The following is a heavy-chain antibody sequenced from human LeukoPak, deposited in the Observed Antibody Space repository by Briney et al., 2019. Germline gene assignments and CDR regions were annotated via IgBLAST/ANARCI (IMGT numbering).Heavy chain of an antibody. V-gene: IGHV4-39*01. Sequence: SETLSLTCTVSGGSISSSSYYWGWIRQPPGKGLEWIGSIYYSGSTYYNPSLKSRVTISVDTSKNQFSLKLSSVTAADTAVYYCARLPFYSSSSQYYFDYWGQGTLVTVSS. J-gene: IGHJ4*02. D-gene: IGHD6-6*01. CDR2: IYYSGST. CDR3: ARLPFYSSSSQYYFDY. CDR1: GGSISSSSYY.